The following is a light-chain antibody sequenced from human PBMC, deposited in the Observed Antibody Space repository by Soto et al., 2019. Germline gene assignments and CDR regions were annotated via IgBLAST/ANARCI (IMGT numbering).Light chain of an antibody. V-gene: IGKV3D-15*01. CDR2: GAY. CDR1: QSIGSN. CDR3: QQYDNWPRT. J-gene: IGKJ3*01. Sequence: EIVMTQSPATLSVSPGERATLSCRASQSIGSNLAWYQLIYGQAPRLLIYGAYTRATGIPARFSGSGSGTEFTLTISSLQSEDFAVYYCQQYDNWPRTFGPGTKVNIK.